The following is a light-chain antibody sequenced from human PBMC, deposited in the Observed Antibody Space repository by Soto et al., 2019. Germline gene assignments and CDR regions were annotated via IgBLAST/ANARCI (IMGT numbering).Light chain of an antibody. V-gene: IGKV3-20*01. CDR2: HVS. Sequence: EIVLTQSPGTLSLSPGERATLSCRASQAVGRNYIAWYQQKPGHTPRLLLYHVSNRATGIPDRFSGSGSGTDFTLTISRLEPEDFAVYYCQQYAASPLTFGGGAKVEI. J-gene: IGKJ4*01. CDR3: QQYAASPLT. CDR1: QAVGRNY.